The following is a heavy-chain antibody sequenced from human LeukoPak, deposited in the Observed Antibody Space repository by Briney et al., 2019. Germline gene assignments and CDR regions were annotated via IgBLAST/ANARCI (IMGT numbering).Heavy chain of an antibody. Sequence: SETLSLTCAVSGFSVSSGYYWGWIRQPPGKGLEWIATIYHTGRTYYNPSLKSRVTISIGTSKNQFSLKLTSVTAADTAVYYVYFDPWGQGTPVTVS. CDR3: YFDP. V-gene: IGHV4-38-2*01. CDR2: IYHTGRT. D-gene: IGHD5/OR15-5a*01. CDR1: GFSVSSGYY. J-gene: IGHJ5*02.